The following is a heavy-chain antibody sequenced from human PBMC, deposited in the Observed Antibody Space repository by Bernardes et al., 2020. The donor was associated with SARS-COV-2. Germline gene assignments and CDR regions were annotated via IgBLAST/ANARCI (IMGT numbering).Heavy chain of an antibody. Sequence: GGSLRLSCAASGFTFSSYGMHWVRQAPGKGLEWVAVIWYDGSNKYYADSVKGRFTISRDNSKNTLYLQMNSLGAEDTAVYYCARDPYYYDSSGYYYPTYYYGMDVWGQGTTVTVSS. D-gene: IGHD3-22*01. J-gene: IGHJ6*02. CDR1: GFTFSSYG. CDR2: IWYDGSNK. V-gene: IGHV3-33*01. CDR3: ARDPYYYDSSGYYYPTYYYGMDV.